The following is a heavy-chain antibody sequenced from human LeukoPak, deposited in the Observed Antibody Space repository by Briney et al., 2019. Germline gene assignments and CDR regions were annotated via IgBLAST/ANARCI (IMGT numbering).Heavy chain of an antibody. Sequence: SVKVSCKASGGTFSSYAISWVRQAPGQGLEWMGGIIPIFGTANYAQKFQGRVTITADESTSTAYMELSSLRSEDTAVYYCARARYDYYDSSGYDLDYWGQGTLVTVS. CDR1: GGTFSSYA. V-gene: IGHV1-69*13. CDR3: ARARYDYYDSSGYDLDY. CDR2: IIPIFGTA. J-gene: IGHJ4*02. D-gene: IGHD3-22*01.